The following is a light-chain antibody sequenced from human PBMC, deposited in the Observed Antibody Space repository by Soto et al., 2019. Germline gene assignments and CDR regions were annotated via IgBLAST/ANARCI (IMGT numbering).Light chain of an antibody. CDR2: GAS. CDR1: QSVSSSY. J-gene: IGKJ2*01. V-gene: IGKV3-20*01. Sequence: EIVLTQSPGTLSLSPGERATLSCRASQSVSSSYLAWYQQKPGQAPRLLIYGASSRATGIPDRFSGSGSGTELTLTSSRLEPEDFAVYYGQQYGSSPSYTFGQGTKLEIK. CDR3: QQYGSSPSYT.